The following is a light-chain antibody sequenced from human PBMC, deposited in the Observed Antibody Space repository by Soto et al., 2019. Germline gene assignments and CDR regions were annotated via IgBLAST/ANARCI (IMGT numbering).Light chain of an antibody. CDR1: SSDVAAYNY. CDR3: SSYTTSNTPLYV. V-gene: IGLV2-14*03. J-gene: IGLJ1*01. CDR2: DVN. Sequence: QSALTQPASVSGSPGQSITISCTGTSSDVAAYNYVSWFQHHAGKAPKLMLYDVNNRPSGVSNRFSGSKSGNTASLTISGLQLEDEADYYCSSYTTSNTPLYVFGTGTKVTVL.